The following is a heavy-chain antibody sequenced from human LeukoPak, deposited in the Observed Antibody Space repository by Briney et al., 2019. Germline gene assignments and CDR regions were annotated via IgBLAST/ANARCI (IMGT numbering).Heavy chain of an antibody. D-gene: IGHD3-3*01. CDR1: GFTFSSYW. Sequence: GGSLRLSCAASGFTFSSYWISWGRQAPGKGLEWVANIKQEGSEKYYVDSVKGRFTISRDNANNSLYLQMNSLRAEDTAVYYCARDQSDYDFWSGYYQYYFDYWGQGTLVTVSS. J-gene: IGHJ4*02. CDR2: IKQEGSEK. CDR3: ARDQSDYDFWSGYYQYYFDY. V-gene: IGHV3-7*01.